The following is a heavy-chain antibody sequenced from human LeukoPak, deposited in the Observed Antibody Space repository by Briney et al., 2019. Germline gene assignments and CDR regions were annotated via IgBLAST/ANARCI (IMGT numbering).Heavy chain of an antibody. J-gene: IGHJ6*03. Sequence: GGSLRLSCAASGFTFSSYAMHWVRQAPGKGLEYVSAISSNGGSTYYANSVKGRFTISRDNSKNTLYLQMGSLRAEDMAVYYCARDASGYYGFFRNSDYYYMDVWGKGTTVTVSS. V-gene: IGHV3-64*01. D-gene: IGHD3-10*01. CDR1: GFTFSSYA. CDR3: ARDASGYYGFFRNSDYYYMDV. CDR2: ISSNGGST.